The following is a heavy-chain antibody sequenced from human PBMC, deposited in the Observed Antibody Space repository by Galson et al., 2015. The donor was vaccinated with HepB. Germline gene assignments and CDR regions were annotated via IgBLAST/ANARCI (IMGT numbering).Heavy chain of an antibody. V-gene: IGHV1-69*13. J-gene: IGHJ3*02. D-gene: IGHD3-22*01. CDR3: VRERRQDYDSGGYYYEPNPFHI. CDR2: IIPLFETS. Sequence: SVKVSCKASGGTFSDYAISWVRQAPGQGLEWMGVIIPLFETSNYAQKFQGRVMITADESTSTAYMELSSLISEDTAVYYCVRERRQDYDSGGYYYEPNPFHIWGQGTMVTVSS. CDR1: GGTFSDYA.